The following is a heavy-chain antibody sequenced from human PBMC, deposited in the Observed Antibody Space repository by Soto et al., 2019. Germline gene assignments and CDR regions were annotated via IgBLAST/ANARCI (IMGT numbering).Heavy chain of an antibody. J-gene: IGHJ3*02. D-gene: IGHD3-22*01. V-gene: IGHV3-23*01. CDR2: ISGSGGST. CDR3: AKSWDYYDSSGYSDAFDI. Sequence: EVQLLESGGGLVQPGGSLRLSCAASGFTFSSYAMSWVRQAPGKGLEWVSAISGSGGSTYYADSVKGRFTISRDNSKNTLYLQRNSLRAEDTAVYYCAKSWDYYDSSGYSDAFDIWGQGTMVTVSS. CDR1: GFTFSSYA.